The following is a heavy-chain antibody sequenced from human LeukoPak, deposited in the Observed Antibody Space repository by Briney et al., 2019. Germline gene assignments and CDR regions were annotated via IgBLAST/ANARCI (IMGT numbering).Heavy chain of an antibody. D-gene: IGHD3-16*02. J-gene: IGHJ4*02. Sequence: PSETLSLTCTVSGGSISSSSYYWGWIRQPPGKGLEWIGSIYYSGSTYYNPSLKSRVTISVDTSKNQFSLKLSSVTAADTAVYYCARHEGYRPVDYWGQGTLVTVSS. V-gene: IGHV4-39*01. CDR3: ARHEGYRPVDY. CDR2: IYYSGST. CDR1: GGSISSSSYY.